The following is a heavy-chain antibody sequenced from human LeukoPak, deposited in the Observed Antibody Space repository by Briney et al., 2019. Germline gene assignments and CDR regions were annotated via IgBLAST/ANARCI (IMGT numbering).Heavy chain of an antibody. J-gene: IGHJ4*02. Sequence: PSETLSLTCTVSGGSISSYYWSWIRQPPGKGLEWIGYIYYSGSTNYNPSLKSRVTISVDTSKNQFSLKLSSVTAADTAVYYCAGSVDTATVRSPLDYWGQGTLVTVSS. CDR2: IYYSGST. D-gene: IGHD5-18*01. CDR3: AGSVDTATVRSPLDY. V-gene: IGHV4-59*01. CDR1: GGSISSYY.